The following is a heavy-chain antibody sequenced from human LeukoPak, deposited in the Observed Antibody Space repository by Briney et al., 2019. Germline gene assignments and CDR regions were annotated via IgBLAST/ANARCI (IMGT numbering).Heavy chain of an antibody. CDR1: GYSFTSYW. CDR3: ARTLLWFGEPRSHFDY. CDR2: IYPGDSDT. V-gene: IGHV5-51*01. Sequence: GESLKISCKGSGYSFTSYWIGWVRQMPGKGLEGMGIIYPGDSDTRYSPSFQGQVTISADKSISTAYLQWSSLKASDTAMYYCARTLLWFGEPRSHFDYWGQGTLVTVSS. D-gene: IGHD3-10*01. J-gene: IGHJ4*02.